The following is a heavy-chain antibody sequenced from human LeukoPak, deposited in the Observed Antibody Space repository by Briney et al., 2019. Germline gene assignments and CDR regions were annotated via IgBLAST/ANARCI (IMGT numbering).Heavy chain of an antibody. CDR3: ARERYSSSWHKGWFDP. CDR2: IYYSGST. V-gene: IGHV4-59*01. J-gene: IGHJ5*02. Sequence: SETLSLTCTVAGGSITSYYWSWIRQPPGKGLEWIGYIYYSGSTNYNPSPKSRVTISVDTSKNQFSLKLSSVTAADTAVYYCARERYSSSWHKGWFDPWGQGTLVTLSS. CDR1: GGSITSYY. D-gene: IGHD6-13*01.